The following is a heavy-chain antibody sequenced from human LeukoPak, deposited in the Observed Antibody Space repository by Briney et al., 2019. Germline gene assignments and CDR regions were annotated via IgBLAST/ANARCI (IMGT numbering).Heavy chain of an antibody. D-gene: IGHD5-24*01. CDR2: INYTGST. V-gene: IGHV4-59*01. J-gene: IGHJ3*02. CDR3: ARDGYNPRTDAFDI. Sequence: SETLSLTCSVSGGSISSYYWSWIRQPPGKGLEWIGYINYTGSTNYNPSLKSRVTISVDTSKSQFSLKVSSVTAADTAVYYCARDGYNPRTDAFDIWGQGTMVTVSS. CDR1: GGSISSYY.